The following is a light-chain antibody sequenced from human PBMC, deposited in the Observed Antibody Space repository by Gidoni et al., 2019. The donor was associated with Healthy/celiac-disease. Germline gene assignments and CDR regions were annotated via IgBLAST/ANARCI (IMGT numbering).Light chain of an antibody. CDR3: CSYAALVV. CDR1: SSDVGRYNL. J-gene: IGLJ3*02. CDR2: EVS. Sequence: QSALPQPASVSGSPGQSITISCTGTSSDVGRYNLVSWYQQHPGKAPKLMIYEVSKRPSGVSNRFSGSKSGNTASLTISGLQAEDEADYYCCSYAALVVFGGGTKLTV. V-gene: IGLV2-23*02.